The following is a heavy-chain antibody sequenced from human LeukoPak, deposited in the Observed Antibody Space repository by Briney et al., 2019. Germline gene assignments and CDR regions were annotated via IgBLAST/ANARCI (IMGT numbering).Heavy chain of an antibody. Sequence: GGSLRLSCAASGFTFSSYGMHGVRQAPGKGREGVAVMSYDGSNKHYADSVKGRFTISRDNSKNTLYLQMNSLRAEDTAVYYCAAIGYCSSTSCPAFDYWGQGTLVTVSS. CDR3: AAIGYCSSTSCPAFDY. V-gene: IGHV3-30*03. J-gene: IGHJ4*02. CDR1: GFTFSSYG. CDR2: MSYDGSNK. D-gene: IGHD2-2*03.